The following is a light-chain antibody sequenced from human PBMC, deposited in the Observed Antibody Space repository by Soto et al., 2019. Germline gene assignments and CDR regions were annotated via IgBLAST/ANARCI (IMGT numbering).Light chain of an antibody. CDR2: ATS. V-gene: IGKV3-20*01. CDR3: QQYSSPAMYT. J-gene: IGKJ2*01. Sequence: EIVLTQSPGTLSLSPGERATLSCRASQSVDSRLLAWYQQKPVQAPRLLISATSSRATGIPDRFSGSWSGTDFTLTISRLEPEDFAVYYWQQYSSPAMYTFGQGTKLESK. CDR1: QSVDSRL.